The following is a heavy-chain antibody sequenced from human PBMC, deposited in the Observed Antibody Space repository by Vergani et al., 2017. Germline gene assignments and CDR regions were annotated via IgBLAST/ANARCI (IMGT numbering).Heavy chain of an antibody. CDR1: GFTVSSNY. CDR3: ARASWEGYFNYGMDV. J-gene: IGHJ6*02. CDR2: IYSGGST. D-gene: IGHD1-26*01. Sequence: EVQLVESGGGLIQPGGSLRLSCAASGFTVSSNYMSWVRQAPGKGLEWVSVIYSGGSTYYADSVKGRFTISRDNSKNTLYLQMNSLRAEDTAVYYCARASWEGYFNYGMDVWGQGTTVTVSS. V-gene: IGHV3-66*03.